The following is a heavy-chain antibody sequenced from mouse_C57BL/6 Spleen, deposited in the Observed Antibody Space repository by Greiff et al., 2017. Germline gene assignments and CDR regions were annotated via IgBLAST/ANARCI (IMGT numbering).Heavy chain of an antibody. Sequence: QVQLQQPGAELVRPGTSVKLSCKASGYTFTSYWMHWVKQRPGQGLEWIGVIDPSDSYTNYNQKFKGKATLTVDTSSSTAYMQLSSLTSEDSAVYYCARGGLYYGNDDYYAMDYWGQGTSVTVSS. D-gene: IGHD2-2*01. J-gene: IGHJ4*01. CDR1: GYTFTSYW. CDR3: ARGGLYYGNDDYYAMDY. V-gene: IGHV1-59*01. CDR2: IDPSDSYT.